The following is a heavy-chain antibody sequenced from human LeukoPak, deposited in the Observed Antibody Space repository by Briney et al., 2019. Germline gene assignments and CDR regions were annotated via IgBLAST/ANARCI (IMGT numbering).Heavy chain of an antibody. V-gene: IGHV3-7*03. CDR1: GFSFSSYW. D-gene: IGHD1-26*01. CDR2: IKLDGSEK. J-gene: IGHJ4*02. Sequence: PGGSLRLSCAAPGFSFSSYWMSWVRQAPGKGLEWVANIKLDGSEKYYADSVKGRFTISRDNSKNTLYPQMNSLRAEDTAVYYCARGGNGESYYTYWGQGTLVTVSS. CDR3: ARGGNGESYYTY.